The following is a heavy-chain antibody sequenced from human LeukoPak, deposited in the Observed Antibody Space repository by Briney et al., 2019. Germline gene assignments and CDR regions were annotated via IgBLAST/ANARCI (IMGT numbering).Heavy chain of an antibody. V-gene: IGHV3-53*01. D-gene: IGHD6-6*01. CDR2: IYSGGST. CDR3: ARDLSPSGAFDI. CDR1: GXTXSSNY. Sequence: SLRLXXAASGXTXSSNYMSWVRQAPGKGLEWVSVIYSGGSTYYADSMKGRFTISRDNSKNTLYLQMNSLRAEDTAVYYCARDLSPSGAFDIWGQGTMVTVSS. J-gene: IGHJ3*02.